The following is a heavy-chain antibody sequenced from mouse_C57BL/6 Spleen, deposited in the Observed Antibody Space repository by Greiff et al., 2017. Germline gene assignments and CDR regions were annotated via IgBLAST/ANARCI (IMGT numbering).Heavy chain of an antibody. V-gene: IGHV5-4*01. D-gene: IGHD2-3*01. CDR3: ARDRDGYYVAY. CDR2: ISDGGSYT. Sequence: EVKLMESGGGLVKPGGSLKLSCAASGFTFSSYAMSWVRQTPEKRLEWVATISDGGSYTYYPDNVKGRFTISRDNAKNNLYLQMSHLKSEDTAMYYCARDRDGYYVAYWGQGTLVTVSA. J-gene: IGHJ3*01. CDR1: GFTFSSYA.